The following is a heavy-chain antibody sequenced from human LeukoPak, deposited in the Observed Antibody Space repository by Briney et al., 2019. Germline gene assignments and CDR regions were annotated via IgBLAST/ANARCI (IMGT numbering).Heavy chain of an antibody. V-gene: IGHV3-53*01. CDR3: ARDWYYYDSSGYWRAFDI. J-gene: IGHJ3*02. CDR2: IYSGGST. CDR1: GFTVSSNY. D-gene: IGHD3-22*01. Sequence: GGSLRLSCAASGFTVSSNYMSWVRQAPGKGLEWVSVIYSGGSTYYADSVKGRFTISRDNSKNTLYLQMNSLRAEDTAVYYCARDWYYYDSSGYWRAFDIWGQGTMVTVSS.